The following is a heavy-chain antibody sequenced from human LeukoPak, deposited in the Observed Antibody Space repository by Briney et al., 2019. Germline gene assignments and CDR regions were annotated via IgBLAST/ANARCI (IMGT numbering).Heavy chain of an antibody. CDR2: IRYDGSNK. CDR1: GFTFSGSG. J-gene: IGHJ5*02. V-gene: IGHV3-30*02. Sequence: PGGSLRLSCAASGFTFSGSGMHWVRQGPGKGLEGVAFIRYDGSNKYYADSVKGRFTISRDNSKNTLYLQMNSLRADDTAVYYCAKSVAGINWFDPWGQGTLVTVSS. CDR3: AKSVAGINWFDP. D-gene: IGHD6-19*01.